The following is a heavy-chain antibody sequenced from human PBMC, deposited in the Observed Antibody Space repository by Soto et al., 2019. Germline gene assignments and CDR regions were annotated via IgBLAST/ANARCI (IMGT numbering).Heavy chain of an antibody. V-gene: IGHV3-33*01. J-gene: IGHJ4*02. CDR2: IWYDGSNK. Sequence: GGSLRLSCAASGFTFSSYGMHWVRQAPGKGLEWVAVIWYDGSNKYYADSVKGRFIISRDNSKNTLYLQMNSLRAEDTAVYYCARDPKLLWIAYYFDYWGQGTLVTVSS. D-gene: IGHD3-10*01. CDR3: ARDPKLLWIAYYFDY. CDR1: GFTFSSYG.